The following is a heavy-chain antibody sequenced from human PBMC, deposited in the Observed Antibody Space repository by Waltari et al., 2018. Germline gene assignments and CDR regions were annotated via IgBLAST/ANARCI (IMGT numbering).Heavy chain of an antibody. J-gene: IGHJ5*01. V-gene: IGHV3-23*04. CDR3: AKNPSPRITVSLSWLDS. CDR1: GFTSSDYS. D-gene: IGHD1-20*01. CDR2: TSGVSTGGVT. Sequence: EVQLVESGGGLVQPGGSLRLSCAASGFTSSDYSMNWVRPAPGKGLEWFPATSGVSTGGVTYYADSVKGRFSISRDISKNTLYLQMNSRRAEDTAVYYCAKNPSPRITVSLSWLDSWGQGTLVTVSS.